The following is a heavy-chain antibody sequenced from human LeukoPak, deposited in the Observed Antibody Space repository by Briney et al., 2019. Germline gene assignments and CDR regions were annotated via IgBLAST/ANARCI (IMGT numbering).Heavy chain of an antibody. J-gene: IGHJ4*02. Sequence: PSETLSLTCTVSGGSISSSSYYWGWIRQPPGKGLEWIGEINHSGSTNYNPSLKSRVTISVDTSKNQFSLKLSSGTAADTAVYYCARGSTRGGRIAAAAPLGYWGQGTLVTVSS. V-gene: IGHV4-39*07. CDR1: GGSISSSSYY. CDR3: ARGSTRGGRIAAAAPLGY. CDR2: INHSGST. D-gene: IGHD6-13*01.